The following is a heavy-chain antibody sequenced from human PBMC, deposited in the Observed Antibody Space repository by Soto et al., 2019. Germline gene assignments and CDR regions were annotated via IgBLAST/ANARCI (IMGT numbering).Heavy chain of an antibody. CDR3: GRGSSRWDY. Sequence: SETLSLTCTVSGGSISSFYWSWIRQPAGKGLEWIGRINSGGRNNYNPSLKSRVTMSVDTSKNQFSLRLSSVTAADTGMYYCGRGSSRWDYWGQGTLVTVSS. CDR2: INSGGRN. V-gene: IGHV4-4*07. J-gene: IGHJ4*02. D-gene: IGHD6-13*01. CDR1: GGSISSFY.